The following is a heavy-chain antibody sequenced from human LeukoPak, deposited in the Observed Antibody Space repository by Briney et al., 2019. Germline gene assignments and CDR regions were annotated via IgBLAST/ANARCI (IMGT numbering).Heavy chain of an antibody. CDR2: IYHSGRT. Sequence: SETLSLTCAVSGGSISSSNWWGWVGQPPGKGLEWIGEIYHSGRTNYNPPLTSQVTISEDKSKTQFSLKLSSVTAADTGAYYGARDRGEYYGSGSYYNDDAFDIWGQGTMVTVSS. CDR3: ARDRGEYYGSGSYYNDDAFDI. J-gene: IGHJ3*02. V-gene: IGHV4-4*02. CDR1: GGSISSSNW. D-gene: IGHD3-10*01.